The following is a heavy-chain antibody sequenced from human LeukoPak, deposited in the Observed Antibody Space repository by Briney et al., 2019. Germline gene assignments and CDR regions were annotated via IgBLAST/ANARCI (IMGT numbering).Heavy chain of an antibody. Sequence: PGGSLRLSCAASGFTFSSYNMNWVRQAPGKGLEWVSSISSSSTYIYYADSVKDRFTISRDNAKNSLYLQMNSLRAEDTAVYYCARSGYSGYDPYYYYYYGMDVWGQGTTVTVSS. CDR3: ARSGYSGYDPYYYYYYGMDV. V-gene: IGHV3-21*01. J-gene: IGHJ6*02. D-gene: IGHD5-12*01. CDR1: GFTFSSYN. CDR2: ISSSSTYI.